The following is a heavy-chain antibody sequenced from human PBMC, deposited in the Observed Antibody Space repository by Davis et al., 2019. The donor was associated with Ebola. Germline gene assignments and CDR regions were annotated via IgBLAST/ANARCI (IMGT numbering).Heavy chain of an antibody. CDR3: VKGANIVATSEGFFDY. J-gene: IGHJ4*02. Sequence: GESLKISCSASGFTFSSYAMHWVRQAPGKGLEYVSAISSNGGSTYYADSVKGRFTISRDNSKNTLYLQMSSLRAEDTAVYYCVKGANIVATSEGFFDYWGQGTLVTVSS. CDR1: GFTFSSYA. CDR2: ISSNGGST. V-gene: IGHV3-64D*06. D-gene: IGHD5-12*01.